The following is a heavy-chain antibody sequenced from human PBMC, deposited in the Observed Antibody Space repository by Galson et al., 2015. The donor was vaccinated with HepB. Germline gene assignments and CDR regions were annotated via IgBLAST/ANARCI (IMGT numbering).Heavy chain of an antibody. J-gene: IGHJ4*02. Sequence: SLRLSCAASGFTFSSYAMSWVRQAPGKGLEWVSAISGGGGSTYYADSVKGRFTISRDNSKNTLYLQMNSLRAEDTAVYYCAKEQRKHYYDSSGYPNYFDYWGQGTLVTVSS. CDR1: GFTFSSYA. V-gene: IGHV3-23*01. D-gene: IGHD3-22*01. CDR2: ISGGGGST. CDR3: AKEQRKHYYDSSGYPNYFDY.